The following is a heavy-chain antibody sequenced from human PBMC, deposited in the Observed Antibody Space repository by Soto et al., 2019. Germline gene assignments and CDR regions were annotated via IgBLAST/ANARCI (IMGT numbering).Heavy chain of an antibody. Sequence: QVQLQQWGAGLLKPSETLSLTCAVYGGSFSGYYWSWIRQPPGKGLEWIGEINHSGSTNYNPSLKSRVTISVDTSKNQFPLKLSSVTAADTAVYYCARLALRFHGAFDIWGQGTMVTVSS. CDR1: GGSFSGYY. D-gene: IGHD3-3*01. CDR2: INHSGST. J-gene: IGHJ3*02. CDR3: ARLALRFHGAFDI. V-gene: IGHV4-34*01.